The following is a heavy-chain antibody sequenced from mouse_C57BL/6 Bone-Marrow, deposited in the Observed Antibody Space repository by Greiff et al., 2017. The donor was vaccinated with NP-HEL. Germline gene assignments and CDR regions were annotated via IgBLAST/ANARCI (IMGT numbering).Heavy chain of an antibody. D-gene: IGHD5-1*01. V-gene: IGHV1-82*01. Sequence: VQLQQSGPELVKPGASVKISCKASGYAFSSSWMNWVKQRPGKGLEWIGRIYPGDGDTNYNGKFKGKATLTADKSSSTAYMQLSSLTSEDSAVYFCARERGLPTLDYWGQGTTLTVSS. CDR3: ARERGLPTLDY. J-gene: IGHJ2*01. CDR2: IYPGDGDT. CDR1: GYAFSSSW.